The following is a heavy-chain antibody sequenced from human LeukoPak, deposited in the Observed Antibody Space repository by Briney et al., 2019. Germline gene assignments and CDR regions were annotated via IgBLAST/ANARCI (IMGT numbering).Heavy chain of an antibody. CDR2: ISGSGGST. J-gene: IGHJ4*02. V-gene: IGHV3-23*01. CDR3: AKCLWDVVVPAATDY. D-gene: IGHD2-2*01. CDR1: GFTFSSYG. Sequence: WGSLRLSCAASGFTFSSYGMSWVRQAPGKGLEWVSAISGSGGSTYYADSVKGRFTISRDNSKNTLYLQMNSLRAEDTAVYYCAKCLWDVVVPAATDYWGQGTLVTVSS.